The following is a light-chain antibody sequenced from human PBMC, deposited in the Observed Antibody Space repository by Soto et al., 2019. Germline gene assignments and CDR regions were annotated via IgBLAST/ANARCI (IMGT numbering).Light chain of an antibody. CDR1: SSDVGGYTS. Sequence: QSALTQPASVSGSPGQSITISCTGTSSDVGGYTSVSWYQQHPGKAPKPMIYDVSNRPSGVSDRFSGSKSGNTASLTISGLQAEDEADYYCNSYTTSSTRVFGTGTKLTVL. CDR2: DVS. J-gene: IGLJ1*01. V-gene: IGLV2-14*03. CDR3: NSYTTSSTRV.